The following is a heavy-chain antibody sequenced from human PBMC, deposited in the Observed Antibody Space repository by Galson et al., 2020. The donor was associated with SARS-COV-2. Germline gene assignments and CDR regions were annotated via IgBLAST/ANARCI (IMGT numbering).Heavy chain of an antibody. Sequence: GGSLRLSCAASAFTFENHAMHWVRQAPGKGLEWVAQIFYDGSNKYYLESVKGRFTISRDNSENTVSLQMDNLRAEDTAVYFCARDGQLSSGWAFDYWGQGTLVTVSS. CDR1: AFTFENHA. CDR2: IFYDGSNK. J-gene: IGHJ4*02. D-gene: IGHD6-19*01. V-gene: IGHV3-33*01. CDR3: ARDGQLSSGWAFDY.